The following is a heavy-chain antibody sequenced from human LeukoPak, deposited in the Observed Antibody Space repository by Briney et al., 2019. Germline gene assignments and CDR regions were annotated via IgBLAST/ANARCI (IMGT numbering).Heavy chain of an antibody. V-gene: IGHV3-43*02. D-gene: IGHD3-9*01. CDR2: ISGDGGST. Sequence: GGSLRLSCAASGFTLDDYAMHWVRQAPGKGLERVSLISGDGGSTYYADSVKGRFTISRDNSKNSLYLQMNSLRTEDTALYYCAKDTHPLPYFDYFSQESWGQGTTVTVSS. J-gene: IGHJ5*01. CDR3: AKDTHPLPYFDYFSQES. CDR1: GFTLDDYA.